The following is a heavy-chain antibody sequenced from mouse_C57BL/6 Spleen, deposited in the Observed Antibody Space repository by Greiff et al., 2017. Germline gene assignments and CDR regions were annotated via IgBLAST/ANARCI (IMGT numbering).Heavy chain of an antibody. D-gene: IGHD1-1*01. Sequence: EVMLVESGGGLVKPGGSLKLSCAASGFTFSSYAMSWVRQTPEKRLEWVATISDGGSYTYYPDNVKGRFTISRDTAKNNLYLQMSHLKSEDTAMYYCARVITTVVATGGHWYFDVWGTGTTVTVSS. J-gene: IGHJ1*03. CDR3: ARVITTVVATGGHWYFDV. V-gene: IGHV5-4*03. CDR1: GFTFSSYA. CDR2: ISDGGSYT.